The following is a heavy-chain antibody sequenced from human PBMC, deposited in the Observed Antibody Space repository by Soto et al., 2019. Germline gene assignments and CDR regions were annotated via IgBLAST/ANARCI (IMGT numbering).Heavy chain of an antibody. CDR1: GYTFTSYA. CDR2: INAGNGNP. Sequence: ASLKVSCQASGYTFTSYALHWVRQAPGERLEWMGWINAGNGNPKYSQTSQGRVTITRDTSASTAYMELSSVRSEDTAVYYCAGAAPGSNYYYYYGMDVWGQGTTVTVSS. J-gene: IGHJ6*02. V-gene: IGHV1-3*01. CDR3: AGAAPGSNYYYYYGMDV. D-gene: IGHD1-26*01.